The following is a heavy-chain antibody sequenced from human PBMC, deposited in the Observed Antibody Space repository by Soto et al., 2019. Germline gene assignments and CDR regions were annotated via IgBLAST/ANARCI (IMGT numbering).Heavy chain of an antibody. D-gene: IGHD2-2*01. Sequence: GESLKISCKGSGYSFTSYWISWVRQMPGKGLEWMGRIDPSDSYTNYSPSFQGHVTISADKSISTAYLQWSSLKASDTAMYYCARMCSSTSCNYYYGMDVWGQGTTVTVSS. J-gene: IGHJ6*02. V-gene: IGHV5-10-1*01. CDR1: GYSFTSYW. CDR2: IDPSDSYT. CDR3: ARMCSSTSCNYYYGMDV.